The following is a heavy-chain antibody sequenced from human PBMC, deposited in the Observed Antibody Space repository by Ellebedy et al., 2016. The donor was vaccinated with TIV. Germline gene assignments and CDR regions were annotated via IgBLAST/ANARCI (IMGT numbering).Heavy chain of an antibody. V-gene: IGHV1-2*02. CDR3: AAFQFLSASSAY. Sequence: ASVKVSCKTSGYTFNAYHIHWVRQAPGQGLEWMGWVYPGSADTIYAQKFQDRVTMTRDTSTRTVYMELSSLTSDDTAVYYCAAFQFLSASSAYWGQGSLVTVSS. CDR1: GYTFNAYH. J-gene: IGHJ4*02. CDR2: VYPGSADT. D-gene: IGHD2/OR15-2a*01.